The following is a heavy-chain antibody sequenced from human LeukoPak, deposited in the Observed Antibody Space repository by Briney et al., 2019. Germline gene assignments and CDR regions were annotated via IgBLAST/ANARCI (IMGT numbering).Heavy chain of an antibody. Sequence: GGSLRLSCAASGFTFSSYSMNWVRQAPGKGLEWVSSISSSSSYIYYADSVKGRFTISRDNAKNSLYLQMNSLRAEDTAAYYCARDEGGDTDYWGQGTLVTVSS. D-gene: IGHD2-21*02. V-gene: IGHV3-21*01. CDR3: ARDEGGDTDY. CDR2: ISSSSSYI. J-gene: IGHJ4*02. CDR1: GFTFSSYS.